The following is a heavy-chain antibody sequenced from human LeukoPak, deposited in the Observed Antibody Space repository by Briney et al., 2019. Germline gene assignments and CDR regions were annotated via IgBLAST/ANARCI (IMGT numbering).Heavy chain of an antibody. CDR2: IYTSGST. CDR1: GGSISSYY. Sequence: SGTLSLTCTISGGSISSYYWSWIRQPAGKELEWIGHIYTSGSTTYNPSLKSRVTMSVDTSKKQFSLKLRSVTAADTAVYYCASGQWLTDFDYWGQGTLVTVSS. D-gene: IGHD6-19*01. V-gene: IGHV4-4*07. CDR3: ASGQWLTDFDY. J-gene: IGHJ4*02.